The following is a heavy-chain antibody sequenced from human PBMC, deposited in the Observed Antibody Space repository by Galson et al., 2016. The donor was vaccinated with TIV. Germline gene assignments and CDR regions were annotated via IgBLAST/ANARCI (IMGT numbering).Heavy chain of an antibody. V-gene: IGHV1-18*04. CDR1: GYTFSKYG. D-gene: IGHD3-22*01. CDR2: ISGYSGNT. Sequence: SVKVSCKASGYTFSKYGISWVRQAPGQGLEWMGWISGYSGNTNYARKLKGRVSMTTDTSTGTAFMEVRSLTPADTAVYYCARDRGSMTMILVVDYYYGMDVWGQGTTVTVSS. CDR3: ARDRGSMTMILVVDYYYGMDV. J-gene: IGHJ6*02.